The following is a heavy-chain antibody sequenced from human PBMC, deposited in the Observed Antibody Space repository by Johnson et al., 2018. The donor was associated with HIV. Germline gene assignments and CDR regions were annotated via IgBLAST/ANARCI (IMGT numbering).Heavy chain of an antibody. CDR3: AKPQLLADDIFNF. J-gene: IGHJ3*01. Sequence: SVVVFFPPGRSLLLSFAASGFTFRPSPLPCVRPSPGPGLAWVAVISYDGYNKYYADSVKGRFTLSRDPSATTLYLQMNSLRPEDTAVYYCAKPQLLADDIFNFWGQGTMVIVSS. CDR2: ISYDGYNK. V-gene: IGHV3-30-3*01. CDR1: GFTFRPSP. D-gene: IGHD6-19*01.